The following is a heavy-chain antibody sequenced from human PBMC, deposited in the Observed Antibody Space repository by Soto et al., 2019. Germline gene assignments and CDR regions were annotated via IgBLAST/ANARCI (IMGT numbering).Heavy chain of an antibody. Sequence: QVQLVQSGAEVKKPGASVKVSCRASGYTFSNHAIHWLRQAPGRRPEWVGWISTGNGNTHYSQNFKDRVTMTRDTSATTAYMELRSLRSEDTGVYYCARDGPAASTFDYWGQGTVVTVSS. CDR3: ARDGPAASTFDY. CDR1: GYTFSNHA. J-gene: IGHJ4*02. CDR2: ISTGNGNT. D-gene: IGHD6-13*01. V-gene: IGHV1-3*04.